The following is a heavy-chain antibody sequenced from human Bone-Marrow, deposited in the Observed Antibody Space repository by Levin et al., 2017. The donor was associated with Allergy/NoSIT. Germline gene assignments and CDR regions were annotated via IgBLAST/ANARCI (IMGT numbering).Heavy chain of an antibody. CDR2: IKTKADGGTA. CDR1: GFTFTNAW. Sequence: KAGESLKISCAASGFTFTNAWMNWVRQAPGKGLEWVGRIKTKADGGTADYAAPVKGRFIISRDDSKNTVFLQMNNLETEDTAVYYCSLQYFDYWGQGSLVAVSS. V-gene: IGHV3-15*07. D-gene: IGHD4-11*01. CDR3: SLQYFDY. J-gene: IGHJ4*02.